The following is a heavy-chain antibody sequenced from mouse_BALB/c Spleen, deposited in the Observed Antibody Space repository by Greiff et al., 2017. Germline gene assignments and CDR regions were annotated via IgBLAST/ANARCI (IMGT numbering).Heavy chain of an antibody. CDR2: ISSGGSYT. CDR3: AREYDYDGAY. J-gene: IGHJ3*01. Sequence: EVKLMESGGGLVKPGGSLKLSCAASGFTFSSYAMSWVRQSPEKRLEWVAEISSGGSYTYYPDTVTGRFTISRDNAKNTLYLEMSSLRSEDTAMYYCAREYDYDGAYWGQGTLVTVSA. V-gene: IGHV5-9-4*01. D-gene: IGHD2-4*01. CDR1: GFTFSSYA.